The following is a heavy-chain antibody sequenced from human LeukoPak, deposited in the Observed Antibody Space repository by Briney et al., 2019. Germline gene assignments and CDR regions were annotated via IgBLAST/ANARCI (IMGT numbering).Heavy chain of an antibody. CDR2: ISSNGAST. D-gene: IGHD6-6*01. CDR3: ARGPRYSSSSYYFDY. CDR1: GFTFSSYA. Sequence: GGSLRLSCAASGFTFSSYAMHWVRQAPGKGLEYFSAISSNGASTYYANSVKGRFTISRDNSKNTLYLQMGSLRAEDMAVYYCARGPRYSSSSYYFDYWGQGTLVTVSS. V-gene: IGHV3-64*01. J-gene: IGHJ4*02.